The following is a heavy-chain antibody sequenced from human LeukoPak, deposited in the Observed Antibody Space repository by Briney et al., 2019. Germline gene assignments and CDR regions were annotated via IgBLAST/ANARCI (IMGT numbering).Heavy chain of an antibody. D-gene: IGHD3-22*01. V-gene: IGHV3-30-3*01. CDR3: AKDYYDSSGYCDY. J-gene: IGHJ4*02. Sequence: PGRSLRLSCAASGFTFETYTIHWVRQAPGKGLEWVAVISYDGSNKYYADSVKGRFTISRDNSKNTLFLQMNSLRAEDTALYYCAKDYYDSSGYCDYWGQGTLVTVSS. CDR2: ISYDGSNK. CDR1: GFTFETYT.